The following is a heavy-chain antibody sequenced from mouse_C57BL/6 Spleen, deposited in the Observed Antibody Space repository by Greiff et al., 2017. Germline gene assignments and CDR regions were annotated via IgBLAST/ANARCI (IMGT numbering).Heavy chain of an antibody. Sequence: EVKLMESGGGLVQPGGSLSLSCAASGFTFTDYYMSWVRQPPGKALEWLGFIRNKANGYTTEYSASVKGRFTISRDNSQSILYLQMNALRAEDSATYYCASFLPSMDDWGQGTSVTVSS. J-gene: IGHJ4*01. CDR1: GFTFTDYY. D-gene: IGHD2-10*01. CDR3: ASFLPSMDD. CDR2: IRNKANGYTT. V-gene: IGHV7-3*01.